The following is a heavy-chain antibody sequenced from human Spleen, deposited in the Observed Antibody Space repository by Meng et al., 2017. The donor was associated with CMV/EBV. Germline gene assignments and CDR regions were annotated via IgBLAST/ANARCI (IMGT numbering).Heavy chain of an antibody. V-gene: IGHV5-51*01. Sequence: GGSLRLSCQGSGYSFTDYWIVWVRQMPGKGLEWMGVIYPGDSDIRYSPSSQGQVTISADKSINTAYLQWNSLRASDTAIYYCARRGGYCSATNCYGYWYFDLWGRGTPVTVSS. D-gene: IGHD2-2*01. CDR2: IYPGDSDI. CDR1: GYSFTDYW. J-gene: IGHJ2*01. CDR3: ARRGGYCSATNCYGYWYFDL.